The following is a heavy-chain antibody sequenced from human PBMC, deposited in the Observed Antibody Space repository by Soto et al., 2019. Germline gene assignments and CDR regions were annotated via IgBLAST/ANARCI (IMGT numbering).Heavy chain of an antibody. CDR2: ISAYNGNT. D-gene: IGHD5-12*01. CDR1: GYAFTSYG. CDR3: ARDRRGYSGYVQRADPMDV. J-gene: IGHJ6*02. Sequence: ASMKVPSTGSGYAFTSYGISWKRQAPGQGLDWMGWISAYNGNTNYAQKLQGSVTMTSDTTTSTAYMELRSLRSDDTAVYYCARDRRGYSGYVQRADPMDVCGQGTTVTVSS. V-gene: IGHV1-18*01.